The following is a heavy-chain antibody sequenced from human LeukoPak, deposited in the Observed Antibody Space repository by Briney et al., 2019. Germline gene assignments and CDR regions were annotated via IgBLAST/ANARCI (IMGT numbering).Heavy chain of an antibody. Sequence: SETLSLTCTVSGGSTSSSSYYWGWIRQPPGKGLEWIGSIYYSGSTYYNPSLKSRVTISVDTSKNQFSLKLSSVTAADTAVYYCARDPLRGGLVRDAFDIWGQGTMVTVSS. D-gene: IGHD6-13*01. J-gene: IGHJ3*02. CDR2: IYYSGST. CDR3: ARDPLRGGLVRDAFDI. CDR1: GGSTSSSSYY. V-gene: IGHV4-39*07.